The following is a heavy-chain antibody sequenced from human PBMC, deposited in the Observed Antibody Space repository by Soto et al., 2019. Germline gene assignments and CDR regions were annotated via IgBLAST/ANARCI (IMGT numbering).Heavy chain of an antibody. CDR2: SIPIFGTA. Sequence: QVQLVQSGAEVKKPGSSVKVSCKASGGNFSSYAISWVRQAPGQGLAWMGGSIPIFGTANYAQKFQRRVTITADESTSPAYLELSSLRSEATAVYYCARDRWGYCSSWYIALDAFDRWGPGKMVTVSS. D-gene: IGHD6-13*01. CDR1: GGNFSSYA. V-gene: IGHV1-69*01. J-gene: IGHJ3*01. CDR3: ARDRWGYCSSWYIALDAFDR.